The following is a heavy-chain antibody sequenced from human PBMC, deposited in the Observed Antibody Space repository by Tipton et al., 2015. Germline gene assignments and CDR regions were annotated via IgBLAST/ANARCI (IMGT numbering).Heavy chain of an antibody. J-gene: IGHJ5*02. V-gene: IGHV4-61*01. CDR3: VRVGGDHSNYIGWLDP. CDR2: IFYTGIT. D-gene: IGHD1-26*01. Sequence: TLSLTCTVSGDSVTSRSYYWGWIRQPPGKGLEWIGYIFYTGITNYNPSLRSRLTISVNTSTNQFSLNLRSANAADTAIYYCVRVGGDHSNYIGWLDPWGQGTLVTVSS. CDR1: GDSVTSRSYY.